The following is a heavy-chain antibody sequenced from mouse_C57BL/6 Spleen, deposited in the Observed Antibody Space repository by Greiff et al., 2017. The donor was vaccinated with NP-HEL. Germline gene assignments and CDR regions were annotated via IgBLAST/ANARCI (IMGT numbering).Heavy chain of an antibody. J-gene: IGHJ4*01. Sequence: VQLQQSGPELVKPGASVKISCKASGYAFSSSWMNWVKQRPGKGLEWIGRIYPGDGDTNYNGKFKGKATLTADKSSSTAYMQLSSLTSEDSAVYCCARDGSSFRDYWGQGTSVTVSS. D-gene: IGHD1-1*01. CDR2: IYPGDGDT. CDR3: ARDGSSFRDY. CDR1: GYAFSSSW. V-gene: IGHV1-82*01.